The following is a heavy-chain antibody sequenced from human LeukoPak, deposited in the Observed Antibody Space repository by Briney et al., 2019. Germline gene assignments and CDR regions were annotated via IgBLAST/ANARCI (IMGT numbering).Heavy chain of an antibody. CDR2: ISNSDGST. CDR1: GFTFSSYA. CDR3: AKATGYLL. Sequence: GGSLRLSCAASGFTFSSYAMSWVRQAPGKGLEWVSTISNSDGSTYYADSVKGRFTISRDNSENTLYLQMNSLRAEDTAVYYCAKATGYLLWGQGALVTVSS. J-gene: IGHJ4*02. V-gene: IGHV3-23*01. D-gene: IGHD1-14*01.